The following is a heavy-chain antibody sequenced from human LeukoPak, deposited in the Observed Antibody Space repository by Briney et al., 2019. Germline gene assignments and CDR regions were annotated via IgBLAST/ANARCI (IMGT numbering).Heavy chain of an antibody. CDR3: ANYIRTVHYYMDV. Sequence: SETLSLTCSVSGGSFDSKYWSWIRQPPGKGLEWIGYIYTSGSTNFNPSLRSRVAMSIDTSKNQFSLKVYSVTAADTAVYYCANYIRTVHYYMDVWGKGTTVIVYS. CDR1: GGSFDSKY. V-gene: IGHV4-4*09. CDR2: IYTSGST. D-gene: IGHD4-11*01. J-gene: IGHJ6*03.